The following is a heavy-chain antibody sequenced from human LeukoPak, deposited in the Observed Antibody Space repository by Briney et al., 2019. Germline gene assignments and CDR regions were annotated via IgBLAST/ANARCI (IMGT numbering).Heavy chain of an antibody. Sequence: GGSLRLSCAASGFTFSSYAMSWVRQAPGKGLEWVSAISGSGDTTYYADSLKGRFTISRDNSKNTLYLQMNSLRVEDTAVYYCARDRRDYDSSGYYCRFDYWGQGTLVTVSS. CDR1: GFTFSSYA. CDR2: ISGSGDTT. J-gene: IGHJ4*02. V-gene: IGHV3-23*01. D-gene: IGHD3-22*01. CDR3: ARDRRDYDSSGYYCRFDY.